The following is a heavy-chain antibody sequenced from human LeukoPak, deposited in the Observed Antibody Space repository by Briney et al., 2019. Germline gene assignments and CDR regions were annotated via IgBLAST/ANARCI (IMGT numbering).Heavy chain of an antibody. CDR1: GFTVSSNY. CDR2: IYSGGST. Sequence: GGSLILSCAASGFTVSSNYMSWVRQAPGKGLEWVSVIYSGGSTYYADSVKGRFTISRDNSKNTLYLQMNSLRAEDTAVYYCARWSSGWPIDYWGQGTLVTVSS. V-gene: IGHV3-53*01. D-gene: IGHD6-19*01. CDR3: ARWSSGWPIDY. J-gene: IGHJ4*02.